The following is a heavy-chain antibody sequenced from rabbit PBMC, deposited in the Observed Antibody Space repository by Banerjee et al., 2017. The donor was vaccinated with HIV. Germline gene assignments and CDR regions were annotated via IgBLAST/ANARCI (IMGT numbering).Heavy chain of an antibody. CDR1: GFSFSSYYY. V-gene: IGHV1S40*01. J-gene: IGHJ3*01. Sequence: QSLEESGGDLVKPGASLTLTCTASGFSFSSYYYMCWVRQAPGKGLEWIACIYTGDGYTYYASWAKGRFTISKTSSTTVTLQMTSLTAADTATYFCARSIYNSGARLDLWGPGTLVTVS. CDR3: ARSIYNSGARLDL. D-gene: IGHD4-1*01. CDR2: IYTGDGYT.